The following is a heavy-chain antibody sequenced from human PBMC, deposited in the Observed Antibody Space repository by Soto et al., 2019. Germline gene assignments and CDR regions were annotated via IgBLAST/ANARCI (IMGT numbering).Heavy chain of an antibody. J-gene: IGHJ4*02. CDR3: ASPIPCSGGRCYHP. V-gene: IGHV3-30-3*01. CDR1: GFTFSSYV. Sequence: PGGSLRLSCAASGFTFSSYVMHWVRQAPGKGLEWVAVISYDGSNKYYADSVKGRFTISRDNSKNTLYLQMNSLRAEDTAVYYCASPIPCSGGRCYHPGGQGTLVTVSS. CDR2: ISYDGSNK. D-gene: IGHD2-15*01.